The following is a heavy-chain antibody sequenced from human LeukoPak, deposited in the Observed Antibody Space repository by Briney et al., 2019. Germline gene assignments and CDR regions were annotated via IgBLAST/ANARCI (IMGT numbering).Heavy chain of an antibody. Sequence: GGSLRLSCAASGFTFSSYAMSWVRQAPGKGLGWVSAISGSGGSTYYADSVKGRFTISRDNSKNTLYLQMNSLRAEDTAVYYCAKDIAAAGTGTVDYWGQGTLVTVSS. CDR1: GFTFSSYA. V-gene: IGHV3-23*01. CDR3: AKDIAAAGTGTVDY. D-gene: IGHD6-13*01. J-gene: IGHJ4*02. CDR2: ISGSGGST.